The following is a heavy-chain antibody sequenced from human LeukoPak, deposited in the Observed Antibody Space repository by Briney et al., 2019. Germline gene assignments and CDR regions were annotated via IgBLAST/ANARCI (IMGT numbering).Heavy chain of an antibody. Sequence: SETLSLTCTVSGGSISSYYWSWLRQPPGKGLEWIGYIYYSGSTNYNPSLKSRVTISVDTSKNQFSLKLSSVTAADTAVYYCARGTILNWFDPWGQGTLVTVSS. CDR2: IYYSGST. J-gene: IGHJ5*02. V-gene: IGHV4-59*01. CDR3: ARGTILNWFDP. D-gene: IGHD3-3*01. CDR1: GGSISSYY.